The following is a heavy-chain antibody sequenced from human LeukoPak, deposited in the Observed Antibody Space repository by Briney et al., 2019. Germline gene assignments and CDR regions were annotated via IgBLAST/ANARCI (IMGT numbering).Heavy chain of an antibody. D-gene: IGHD6-6*01. CDR2: INPSGGST. Sequence: ASVKVSCKASGYTFTSYYMHWVRQAPGQGLEWMGIINPSGGSTSYAQKFQGRVTMTRDTSTSTAYMELSSLRSEDTAVYYCAREYSSSSGFYWFAPWGQGTLVTVSS. J-gene: IGHJ5*02. CDR3: AREYSSSSGFYWFAP. V-gene: IGHV1-46*01. CDR1: GYTFTSYY.